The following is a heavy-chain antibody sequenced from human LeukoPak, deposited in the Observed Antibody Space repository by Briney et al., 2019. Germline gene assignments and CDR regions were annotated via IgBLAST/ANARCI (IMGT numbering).Heavy chain of an antibody. D-gene: IGHD3-22*01. J-gene: IGHJ4*02. CDR3: AREAYYYDSSGYYSGCFDS. CDR2: IYSGGST. V-gene: IGHV3-66*01. CDR1: GFTVSSNY. Sequence: GGSLRLSCAASGFTVSSNYMSWVRQAPGKGLEWVSVIYSGGSTYYADSVKGRFTISRDNSKNTLYLQMSSLRAEDTAVYYCAREAYYYDSSGYYSGCFDSWGQGTLVTVSS.